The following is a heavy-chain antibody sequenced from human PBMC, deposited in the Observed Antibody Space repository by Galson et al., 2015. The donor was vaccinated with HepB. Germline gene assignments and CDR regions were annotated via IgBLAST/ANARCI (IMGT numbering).Heavy chain of an antibody. D-gene: IGHD1-26*01. CDR1: GGSISSYY. J-gene: IGHJ4*02. V-gene: IGHV4-4*07. CDR2: IYTSGST. Sequence: ETLSLTCTVSGGSISSYYWSWIRQPAGKGLEWIGRIYTSGSTNYNPSLKSRVTMSVDTSKNQFSLKLSSVTAADTAVYYCAGGGGSIVGATTKAPFDYWGQGTLVTVSS. CDR3: AGGGGSIVGATTKAPFDY.